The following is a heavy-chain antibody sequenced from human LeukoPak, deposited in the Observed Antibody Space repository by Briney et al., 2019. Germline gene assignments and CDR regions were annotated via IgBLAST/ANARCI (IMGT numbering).Heavy chain of an antibody. CDR2: IYSDSRT. V-gene: IGHV3-53*01. CDR1: GFTVSDYY. D-gene: IGHD3-22*01. J-gene: IGHJ4*02. Sequence: GGSLRLSCAASGFTVSDYYMSWVRQAPGKGLEWVLVIYSDSRTYYADSVKGRFTISRDNSKNTLYLQMNSLRAEDTAVYYCAKYDRITMIVVAAKTGFDYWGQGTLVTVSS. CDR3: AKYDRITMIVVAAKTGFDY.